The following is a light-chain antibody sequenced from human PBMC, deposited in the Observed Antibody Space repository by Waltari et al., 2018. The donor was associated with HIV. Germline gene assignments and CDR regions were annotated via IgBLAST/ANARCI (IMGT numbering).Light chain of an antibody. CDR2: EVS. J-gene: IGKJ4*01. CDR1: RSLLKSDGKTY. V-gene: IGKV2D-29*01. CDR3: MQSIDLPPT. Sequence: DIVMTQTPLSLSVTPGQSATISCNASRSLLKSDGKTYLFWYLQRSGQAPHLLIYEVSNRFSGVSDRFTGSGSGTDFTLEIRRVEAGDVGVYYCMQSIDLPPTFVGGTKVEI.